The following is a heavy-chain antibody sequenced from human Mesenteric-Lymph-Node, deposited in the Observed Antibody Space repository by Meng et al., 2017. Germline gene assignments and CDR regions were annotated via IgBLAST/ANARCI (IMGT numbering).Heavy chain of an antibody. CDR1: GFTFSYYE. CDR3: ARDKAGDEDFDS. CDR2: ITGSGGSA. Sequence: GESLKISCAASGFTFSYYEMNWVRQAPGMGLEWVSFITGSGGSATYADSVKGRFTFSRDNAKNSLYLQMSRLRVEDTGVYYCARDKAGDEDFDSWGQGTLVTVSS. V-gene: IGHV3-48*03. J-gene: IGHJ4*02.